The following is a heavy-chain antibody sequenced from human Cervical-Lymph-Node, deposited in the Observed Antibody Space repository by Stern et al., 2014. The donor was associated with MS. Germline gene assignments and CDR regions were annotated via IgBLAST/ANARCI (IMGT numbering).Heavy chain of an antibody. Sequence: VQLVESGAEVKKPGAAVKVSCKASGYTFTSYYMHWVRQAPGQGLEWMGGIHPRFNNATYTQSFQDRVTLTRDTSTATVYMELSSLRFADTAVYYCVRGDTTWHYFYYGLDVWGQGTTVTVSS. D-gene: IGHD1-14*01. J-gene: IGHJ6*02. CDR3: VRGDTTWHYFYYGLDV. CDR1: GYTFTSYY. CDR2: IHPRFNNA. V-gene: IGHV1-46*03.